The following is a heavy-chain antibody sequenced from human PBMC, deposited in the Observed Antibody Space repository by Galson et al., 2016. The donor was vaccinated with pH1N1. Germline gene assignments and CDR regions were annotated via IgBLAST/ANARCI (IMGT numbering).Heavy chain of an antibody. D-gene: IGHD4/OR15-4a*01. V-gene: IGHV3-74*01. CDR1: GFTFSRYW. J-gene: IGHJ3*02. Sequence: SLRLSCAASGFTFSRYWMHWVRQGPGKGLVWVSRINSDGSSRSHADSAEGRFTISRDNAKKTLYLQMNSLRAEDTGVYYCTRERAFGDYGGASDIWGQGTMVTVSS. CDR2: INSDGSSR. CDR3: TRERAFGDYGGASDI.